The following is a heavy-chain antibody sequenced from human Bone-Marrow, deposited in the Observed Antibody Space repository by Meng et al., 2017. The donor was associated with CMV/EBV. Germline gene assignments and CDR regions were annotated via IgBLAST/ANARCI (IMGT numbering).Heavy chain of an antibody. Sequence: GESLKISCAASGFTFSSYEMNWVRQAPGKGLEWVSYISSSGSTIYYADSVKGRFTISRDNAKNSLYLQMNSLRAEDTALYYCAKALNPTGDYYYYGLDVWGQGTTVTVSS. V-gene: IGHV3-48*03. D-gene: IGHD1-14*01. CDR3: AKALNPTGDYYYYGLDV. J-gene: IGHJ6*02. CDR2: ISSSGSTI. CDR1: GFTFSSYE.